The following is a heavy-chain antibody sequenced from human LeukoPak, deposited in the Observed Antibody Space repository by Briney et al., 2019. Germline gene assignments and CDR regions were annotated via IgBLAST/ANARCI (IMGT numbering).Heavy chain of an antibody. J-gene: IGHJ4*02. CDR1: GFTFSRHS. Sequence: PGGSLRLSCAASGFTFSRHSMNWVRQAPGKGLEWVSSISSSSSYIYYADSVKGRFTISRDNAKNSLYLQMNSLRAEDTAVYYCASEYSSSSGFDYWGQGTLVTVSS. V-gene: IGHV3-21*01. CDR2: ISSSSSYI. D-gene: IGHD6-6*01. CDR3: ASEYSSSSGFDY.